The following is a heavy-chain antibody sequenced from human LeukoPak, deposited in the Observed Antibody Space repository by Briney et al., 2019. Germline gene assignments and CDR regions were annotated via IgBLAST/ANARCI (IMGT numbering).Heavy chain of an antibody. CDR3: AKAPHDYGDYLAAFDI. J-gene: IGHJ3*02. CDR2: MSGSGGST. Sequence: GGSLRLSCAASGFTFSSYAMSWVRQAPGKGLEWVSAMSGSGGSTYCADSVKGRFTISRDNSKNTLYLQMNSLRAEDTAVYYCAKAPHDYGDYLAAFDIWGQGTMVTVSS. V-gene: IGHV3-23*01. CDR1: GFTFSSYA. D-gene: IGHD4-17*01.